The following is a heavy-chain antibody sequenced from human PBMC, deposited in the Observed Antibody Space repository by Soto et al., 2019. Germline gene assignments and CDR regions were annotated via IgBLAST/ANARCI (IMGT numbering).Heavy chain of an antibody. CDR2: IYYSGNT. V-gene: IGHV4-59*01. CDR1: GGSISSYY. CDR3: GRGEVDRYNWNYGIDY. J-gene: IGHJ4*02. D-gene: IGHD1-7*01. Sequence: SETLSLTCTVSGGSISSYYWSWIRQPPGKGLEWIGYIYYSGNTNYNPSLKSRVTISVDTSKNQFSLKLSSVTAADTAVYYCGRGEVDRYNWNYGIDYWGQGTLVTVS.